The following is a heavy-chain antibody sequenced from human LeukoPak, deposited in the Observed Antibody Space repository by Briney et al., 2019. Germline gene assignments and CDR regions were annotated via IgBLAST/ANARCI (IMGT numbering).Heavy chain of an antibody. CDR2: IYSGGST. CDR1: GFTVSSNY. J-gene: IGHJ3*02. CDR3: AKPQLQGAFDI. V-gene: IGHV3-53*01. D-gene: IGHD1-14*01. Sequence: PGGSLRLSCAASGFTVSSNYMSWVRQAPGKGLEWVSVIYSGGSTYYADSVKGRFTISRDNSKNTLCLQMNSLRAEDTAVYYCAKPQLQGAFDIWGQGTMVKVSS.